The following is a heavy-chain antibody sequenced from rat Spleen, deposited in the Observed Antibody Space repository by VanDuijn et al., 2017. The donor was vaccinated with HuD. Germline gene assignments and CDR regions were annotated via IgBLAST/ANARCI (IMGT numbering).Heavy chain of an antibody. Sequence: EVQLVESGGGLVQPGRSLKLSCAASGFTFSNYYMAWVRQAPTKGLEWVAYISTGGGSTYYRDSVKGRFTISRDNAKSTLYLQMDSLRSEDTATYYCTTAGRTDYYYVDYVMDAWGQGASVTVSS. D-gene: IGHD1-6*01. CDR1: GFTFSNYY. J-gene: IGHJ4*01. V-gene: IGHV5-27*01. CDR3: TTAGRTDYYYVDYVMDA. CDR2: ISTGGGST.